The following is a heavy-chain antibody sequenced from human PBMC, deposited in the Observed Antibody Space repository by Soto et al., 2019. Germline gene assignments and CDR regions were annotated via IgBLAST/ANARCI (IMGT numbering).Heavy chain of an antibody. CDR2: ISSSSSYI. Sequence: EVQLVESGGGLVKPGGSLRLSCAASGFTFSSYSMNWVRQAPGKGLEWVSSISSSSSYIYYADSVKGRFTISRDNAKNSLYLQMNSLRAEDTAVYYCARELSYSGYDSVFGYWGQGTLVTVPS. V-gene: IGHV3-21*01. J-gene: IGHJ4*02. D-gene: IGHD5-12*01. CDR1: GFTFSSYS. CDR3: ARELSYSGYDSVFGY.